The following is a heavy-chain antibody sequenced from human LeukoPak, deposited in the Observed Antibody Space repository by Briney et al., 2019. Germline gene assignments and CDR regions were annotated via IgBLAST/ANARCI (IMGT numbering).Heavy chain of an antibody. D-gene: IGHD3-3*01. Sequence: PGGSLRLSCAASGFTFSSYGMHWVRQAPGKGLEWVAFIRYDGSNKYYADSVKGRFTISRDNSKNTLYLQMNSLRAEDTAVYYCAKDGKYDFWSRGYWGQGTLVTVSS. CDR2: IRYDGSNK. CDR3: AKDGKYDFWSRGY. J-gene: IGHJ4*02. V-gene: IGHV3-30*02. CDR1: GFTFSSYG.